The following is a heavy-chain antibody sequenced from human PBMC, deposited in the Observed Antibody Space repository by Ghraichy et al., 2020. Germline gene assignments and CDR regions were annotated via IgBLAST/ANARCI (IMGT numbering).Heavy chain of an antibody. V-gene: IGHV1-46*03. CDR2: INPSGGST. Sequence: ASVKVSCKASGYTFTSYYMHWVRQAPGQGLEWMGIINPSGGSTSYAQKFQGRVTMTRDTSTSTVYMELSSLRSEDTAVYYCARDGAEECSSTSCSSYYGMDVWGQGTTVTVSS. CDR3: ARDGAEECSSTSCSSYYGMDV. CDR1: GYTFTSYY. J-gene: IGHJ6*02. D-gene: IGHD2-2*01.